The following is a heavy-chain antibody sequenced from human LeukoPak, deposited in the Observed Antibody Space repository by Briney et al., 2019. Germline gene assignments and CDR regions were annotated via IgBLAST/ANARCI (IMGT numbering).Heavy chain of an antibody. D-gene: IGHD3-9*01. Sequence: GKSLRLSCAASGFTFNTYAIHWVRQAPGKGLEWVAVIWYDGSNKYYADSVKGRFTISRDNSKNTLYLQMNSLRAEDTAVYYCAKDDYDILTGVDYWGQGTLVTVSS. CDR1: GFTFNTYA. CDR3: AKDDYDILTGVDY. V-gene: IGHV3-33*06. J-gene: IGHJ4*02. CDR2: IWYDGSNK.